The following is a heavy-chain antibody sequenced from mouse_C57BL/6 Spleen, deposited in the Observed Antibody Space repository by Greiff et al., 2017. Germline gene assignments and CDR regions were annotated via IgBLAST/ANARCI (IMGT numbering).Heavy chain of an antibody. CDR3: TTPITTVVDTDY. CDR2: IDPVTGDT. CDR1: GFNIKDDY. Sequence: VQLQQSGAELVRPGASVKLSCTASGFNIKDDYMHWVKQRPEQGLEWVGWIDPVTGDTEYASTFPGQAPITADTSSNTASLQLSSLTSEDTAVYYCTTPITTVVDTDYWGKGTTLTVSS. V-gene: IGHV14-4*01. J-gene: IGHJ2*01. D-gene: IGHD1-1*01.